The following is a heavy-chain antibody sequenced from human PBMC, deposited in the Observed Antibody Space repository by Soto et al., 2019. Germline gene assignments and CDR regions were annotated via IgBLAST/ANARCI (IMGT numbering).Heavy chain of an antibody. J-gene: IGHJ4*02. CDR2: MNPNSGNT. V-gene: IGHV1-8*01. Sequence: ASVKVSCKASGYTFTSYDINWVRQATGQGLEWMGWMNPNSGNTGYAQKFQGRVTMTRNTSISTAYMELSSLRSEATAVYYCALNGVVVPAAMIDYWGQGTLVTVSS. CDR1: GYTFTSYD. CDR3: ALNGVVVPAAMIDY. D-gene: IGHD2-2*01.